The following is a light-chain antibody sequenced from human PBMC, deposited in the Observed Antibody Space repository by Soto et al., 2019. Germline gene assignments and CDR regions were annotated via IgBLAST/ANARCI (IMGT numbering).Light chain of an antibody. CDR2: EVS. Sequence: QSVLTQPASVSGSPGQSITISCSGTSNDVGGYDYVSWYQQHPGKAPKLVIYEVSNRPSWVSNRFSGSKSGNTASLTISGLQPEYEADYYCNSYTSSSTLVFGGGTKLTVL. CDR3: NSYTSSSTLV. V-gene: IGLV2-14*01. J-gene: IGLJ2*01. CDR1: SNDVGGYDY.